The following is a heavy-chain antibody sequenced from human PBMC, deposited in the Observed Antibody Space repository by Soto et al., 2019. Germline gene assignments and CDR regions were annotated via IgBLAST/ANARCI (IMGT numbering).Heavy chain of an antibody. CDR1: GFTFDDYA. V-gene: IGHV3-9*01. D-gene: IGHD3-3*01. CDR2: ISWNSGSI. Sequence: EVQLVESGGGLVQPGRSLRLSCAASGFTFDDYAMHWVRQAPGKGLEWVSGISWNSGSIGYADSVKGRFTISRDNAKNSLYLQMNSLSAEDTALYYGAKGPLWSHSRGWFDPWGQGTLVTVSS. CDR3: AKGPLWSHSRGWFDP. J-gene: IGHJ5*02.